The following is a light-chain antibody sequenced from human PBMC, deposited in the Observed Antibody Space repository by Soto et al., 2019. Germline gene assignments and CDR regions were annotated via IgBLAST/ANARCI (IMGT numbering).Light chain of an antibody. CDR2: EVT. J-gene: IGLJ1*01. V-gene: IGLV2-14*01. CDR3: SSYTGSTALYV. CDR1: SSDVGGYNY. Sequence: QSALTQPASVSGSPGQSITISCTGTSSDVGGYNYVSWYQQNPGKAPKLLIYEVTHRPSGVSDRFSGSKSGNTASLTISGLQAEDEADYYCSSYTGSTALYVFGSGTKVTVL.